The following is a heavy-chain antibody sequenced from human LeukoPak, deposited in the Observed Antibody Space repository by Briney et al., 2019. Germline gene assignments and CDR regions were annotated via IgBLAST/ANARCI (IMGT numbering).Heavy chain of an antibody. CDR1: GPSFSNDY. CDR2: TNDRGST. CDR3: ARGGGGPRLAT. V-gene: IGHV4-34*01. Sequence: PSETLSLTCAVYGPSFSNDYWTWIRQSPEKGLEWIAETNDRGSTSYNPSLNSRVMMSVDASKNQFSLRLSSVTAADTAVYYCARGGGGPRLATWGQGTLVTVSS. J-gene: IGHJ5*02. D-gene: IGHD2-15*01.